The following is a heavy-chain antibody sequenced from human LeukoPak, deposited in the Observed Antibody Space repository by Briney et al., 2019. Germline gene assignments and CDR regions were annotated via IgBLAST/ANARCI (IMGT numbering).Heavy chain of an antibody. J-gene: IGHJ4*02. V-gene: IGHV1-18*01. Sequence: ASVKVSCKASGYTFTSYGIGWVRQAPGQGLEWMGWISAYNGNTNYAQKLQGRVTMTTDTSTSTAYMELRSLRSDDTAVYYCAREQRDYVFWSGTKFELDYGGQGPLATVS. D-gene: IGHD3-3*01. CDR1: GYTFTSYG. CDR3: AREQRDYVFWSGTKFELDY. CDR2: ISAYNGNT.